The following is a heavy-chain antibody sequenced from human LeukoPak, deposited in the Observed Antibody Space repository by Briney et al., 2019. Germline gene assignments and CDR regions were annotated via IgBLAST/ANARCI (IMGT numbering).Heavy chain of an antibody. CDR1: GYTFTSYD. CDR3: ARGGYYGSGRYLGY. J-gene: IGHJ4*02. D-gene: IGHD3-10*01. Sequence: ASVKVSCKASGYTFTSYDINWVRQATGQGLEWMGWMNPNSGNTGYAQKFQGRVTITRNTSISTAYMELSSLRSEDAAVYYCARGGYYGSGRYLGYWGQGTLVTVSS. V-gene: IGHV1-8*03. CDR2: MNPNSGNT.